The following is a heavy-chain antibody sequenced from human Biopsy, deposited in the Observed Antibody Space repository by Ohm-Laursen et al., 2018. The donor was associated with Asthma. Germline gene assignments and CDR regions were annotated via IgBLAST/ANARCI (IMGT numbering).Heavy chain of an antibody. CDR2: MYHSGST. D-gene: IGHD4-17*01. Sequence: SETLSLTCAVSGGSVSSGNNSWTWIRQPPGKGLEWIGYMYHSGSTYYNPSLKSRVSISLDTSKNQFSLSLTSVTAADTAVYYCARTTYGDDGFDPWGQGTLVTVSS. CDR1: GGSVSSGNNS. CDR3: ARTTYGDDGFDP. V-gene: IGHV4-30-2*05. J-gene: IGHJ5*02.